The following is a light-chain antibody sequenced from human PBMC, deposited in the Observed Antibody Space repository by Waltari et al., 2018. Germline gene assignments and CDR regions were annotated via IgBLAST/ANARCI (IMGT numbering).Light chain of an antibody. J-gene: IGLJ1*01. CDR1: SSDVGGSNY. V-gene: IGLV2-14*01. CDR2: GFI. CDR3: SSYASSSTPYV. Sequence: QSALTQPASVSGSPGQSITISCTGTSSDVGGSNYVSGYQHHPGQAPKHMISGFINRPSGVSNRCSGSKSGNPASLTISGLQAEDEADYYCSSYASSSTPYVFGTGTKVTVL.